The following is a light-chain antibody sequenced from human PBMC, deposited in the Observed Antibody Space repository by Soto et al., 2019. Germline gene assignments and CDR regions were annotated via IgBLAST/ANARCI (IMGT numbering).Light chain of an antibody. V-gene: IGKV3-15*01. CDR1: QSVSSS. J-gene: IGKJ3*01. CDR2: GAS. CDR3: QQYATTPFT. Sequence: EIEMTQSPDTLSVSPGERATLSCRASQSVSSSLAWYQQKPGQTPRLLIYGASTRATGIPARFSGSGSGTDFTLTISRLEPEDFSVYYCQQYATTPFTFGPGTKVDIK.